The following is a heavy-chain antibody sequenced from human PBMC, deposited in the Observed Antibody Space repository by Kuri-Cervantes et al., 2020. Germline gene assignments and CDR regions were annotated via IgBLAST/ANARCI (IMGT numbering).Heavy chain of an antibody. CDR1: GYTFTSYA. Sequence: ASVKVSCKASGYTFTSYAIHWVRQAPGQRLEWMGWINSGNGKTEYSQNFQGRLTISRDSSATTGYMELSSLRSEDTAMYYCARSVYNFWSGRPQNWSDTWGQGALVTVSS. CDR2: INSGNGKT. J-gene: IGHJ5*02. D-gene: IGHD3-3*01. CDR3: ARSVYNFWSGRPQNWSDT. V-gene: IGHV1-3*01.